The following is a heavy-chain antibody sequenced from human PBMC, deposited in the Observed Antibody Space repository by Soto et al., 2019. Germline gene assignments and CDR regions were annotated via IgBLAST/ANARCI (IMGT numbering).Heavy chain of an antibody. CDR3: ATYYGSGSYFPDHYYYGMDV. V-gene: IGHV3-48*01. D-gene: IGHD3-10*01. J-gene: IGHJ6*02. Sequence: PGGSLRLSCVASGFTSSTYSMNWVRQAPGKGLEWVSYISSTSSTIYYADSVKGRFTISRDNAKNSLYLQMNSLRAEDTAVYYCATYYGSGSYFPDHYYYGMDVWGQGTTVTVSS. CDR2: ISSTSSTI. CDR1: GFTSSTYS.